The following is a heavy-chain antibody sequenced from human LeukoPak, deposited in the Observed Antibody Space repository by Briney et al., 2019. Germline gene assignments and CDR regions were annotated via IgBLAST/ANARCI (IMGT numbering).Heavy chain of an antibody. D-gene: IGHD4-23*01. V-gene: IGHV3-64*01. J-gene: IGHJ1*01. CDR3: ARATNSYGGNSDF. CDR2: ISSYGDNT. Sequence: PGGSLRLSCVASGFTFSDYTMHWVRQAPGKGLEYVSAISSYGDNTYYANSVKGRFTISRDNSKNPLYLQMGSLRADDMAVYYCARATNSYGGNSDFWGQGTVVTVSS. CDR1: GFTFSDYT.